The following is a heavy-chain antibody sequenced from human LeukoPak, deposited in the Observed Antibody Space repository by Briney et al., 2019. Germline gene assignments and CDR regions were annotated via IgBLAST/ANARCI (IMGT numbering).Heavy chain of an antibody. CDR3: AREAAAAAGRGFDY. V-gene: IGHV4-4*07. J-gene: IGHJ4*02. CDR1: GGSINSYY. CDR2: IYTIGST. D-gene: IGHD6-13*01. Sequence: SETLSLTCTVCGGSINSYYWSWIRQPAGKGLEWIGRIYTIGSTNYNPSLKSRVAMSVDTSKNQFSLNLTSVTAADTAVYHCAREAAAAAGRGFDYWGQGTLVTVSS.